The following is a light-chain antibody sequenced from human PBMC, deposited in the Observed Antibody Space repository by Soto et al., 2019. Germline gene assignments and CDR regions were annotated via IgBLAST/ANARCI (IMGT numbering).Light chain of an antibody. CDR3: QQYSDWPLS. CDR2: VAS. Sequence: EIVMTQSPATLSVSPGERATLSCRARQSVSSNLSWYQQKPGQAPRLLIYVASTMATGVPARFSGSGSGTEFTLTISSLQSADFAVYYCQQYSDWPLSFGGGTKVEIK. CDR1: QSVSSN. V-gene: IGKV3-15*01. J-gene: IGKJ4*01.